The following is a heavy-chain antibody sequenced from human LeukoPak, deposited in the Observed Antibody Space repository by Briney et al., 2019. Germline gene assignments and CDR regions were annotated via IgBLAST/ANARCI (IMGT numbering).Heavy chain of an antibody. CDR3: AKDRGVIIRPSGY. D-gene: IGHD3-10*01. Sequence: QTGGSLRLSCAASGFTFSSYGMSWVRQAPGKGLEWVSAISGSGGSTYYADSVKGRFTISRDNSKNTLYLQMNSLRTEDTAVYYCAKDRGVIIRPSGYWGQGTLVTVSS. V-gene: IGHV3-23*01. CDR2: ISGSGGST. J-gene: IGHJ4*02. CDR1: GFTFSSYG.